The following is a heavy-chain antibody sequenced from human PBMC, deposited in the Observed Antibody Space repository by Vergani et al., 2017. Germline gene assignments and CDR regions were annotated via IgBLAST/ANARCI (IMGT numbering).Heavy chain of an antibody. CDR1: GFTVSSNY. CDR2: IYSGGST. D-gene: IGHD3-10*01. CDR3: ARGGVWFGEFYYFDY. J-gene: IGHJ4*02. Sequence: EVQLVESGGGLVQPGRSLRLSCAASGFTVSSNYMSWVRQAPGKGLEWVSVIYSGGSTYYADSVKGRFTISRDNSKNTLYLQMNSLRAEDTAVYYCARGGVWFGEFYYFDYWGQGTLVTVSS. V-gene: IGHV3-53*01.